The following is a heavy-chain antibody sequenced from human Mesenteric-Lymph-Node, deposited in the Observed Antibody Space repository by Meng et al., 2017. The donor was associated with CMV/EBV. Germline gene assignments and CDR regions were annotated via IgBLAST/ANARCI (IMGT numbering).Heavy chain of an antibody. D-gene: IGHD5-18*01. V-gene: IGHV4-34*01. J-gene: IGHJ4*02. CDR2: ISHSGST. CDR1: GGSFSGSY. CDR3: ARDHVNTTVVTSGLDF. Sequence: CAVYGGSFSGSYWSWIRQPPGKGLEWIGEISHSGSTNYNPSLKRRVTISLDTSNNQFSLRLRSVTAADTGVYYCARDHVNTTVVTSGLDFWGQGTLVTVS.